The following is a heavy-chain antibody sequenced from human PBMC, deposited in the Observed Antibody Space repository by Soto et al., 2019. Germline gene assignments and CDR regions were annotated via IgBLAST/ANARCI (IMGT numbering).Heavy chain of an antibody. CDR1: GCSISSGGYS. CDR2: IYHSGST. D-gene: IGHD5-18*01. CDR3: ARLVVDTAMVKGLYYYYGMDV. Sequence: TSETLSLTCAFSGCSISSGGYSWSWIRQPPGKGLEWIGYIYHSGSTNYNPSLKSRVTISVDTSKNRFSLKLSSVTAADTAVYYCARLVVDTAMVKGLYYYYGMDVWGQGTTVTVSS. J-gene: IGHJ6*02. V-gene: IGHV4-30-2*02.